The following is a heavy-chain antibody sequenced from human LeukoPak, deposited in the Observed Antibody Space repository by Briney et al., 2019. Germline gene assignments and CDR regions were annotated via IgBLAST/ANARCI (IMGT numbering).Heavy chain of an antibody. D-gene: IGHD4-23*01. J-gene: IGHJ4*02. CDR2: ISSSGSDI. CDR1: GFTFSNYE. CDR3: ARDYGGSSPFDY. Sequence: GGPLRLSCAASGFTFSNYEMHWVRQAPGKGLEWVSYISSSGSDIYYADSVKGRFTISRDNAKNSLYLHMNSLRAEDTAVYYCARDYGGSSPFDYWGQGTLVTVSS. V-gene: IGHV3-48*03.